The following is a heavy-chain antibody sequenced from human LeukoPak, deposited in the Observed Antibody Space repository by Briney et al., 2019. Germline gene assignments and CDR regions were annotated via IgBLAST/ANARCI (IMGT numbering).Heavy chain of an antibody. D-gene: IGHD4-17*01. CDR2: IIPIFGTA. Sequence: SVKVSCKASGGTFSSYAISWVRQAPGQGLEWMGGIIPIFGTANYAQKFQGRVTITADKSTSTAYMELSSLRSEDTAVYYCAACTTVTTLWERYAFDIWGQGTMVTVSS. J-gene: IGHJ3*02. CDR3: AACTTVTTLWERYAFDI. CDR1: GGTFSSYA. V-gene: IGHV1-69*06.